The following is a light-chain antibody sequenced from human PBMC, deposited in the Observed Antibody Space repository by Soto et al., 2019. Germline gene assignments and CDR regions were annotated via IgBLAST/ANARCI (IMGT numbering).Light chain of an antibody. CDR3: QQSYSTPR. CDR1: QSISSY. CDR2: AAS. J-gene: IGKJ1*01. V-gene: IGKV1-39*01. Sequence: DIQMTQSPSSLSASVGDRVTITCRASQSISSYLNWYQQKPGKAPKVLIYAASSLQSGVPSRFSGSGSGTDFTLTISSLQPEDFATYYCQQSYSTPRFGQGTKVDIK.